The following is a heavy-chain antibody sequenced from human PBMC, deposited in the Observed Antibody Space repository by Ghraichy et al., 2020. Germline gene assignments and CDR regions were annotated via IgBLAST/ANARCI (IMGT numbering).Heavy chain of an antibody. V-gene: IGHV4-34*01. D-gene: IGHD3-16*02. J-gene: IGHJ4*02. Sequence: SETLSLTCAVYGGSFSGYSWSWIRQPPGKGLEWIGEINHSGSTNYNPSLKSRVTISVDTSKNQFSLKLSSVTAADTAVYYCATSRALHLGELSVDYWGQGTLVTVSS. CDR1: GGSFSGYS. CDR3: ATSRALHLGELSVDY. CDR2: INHSGST.